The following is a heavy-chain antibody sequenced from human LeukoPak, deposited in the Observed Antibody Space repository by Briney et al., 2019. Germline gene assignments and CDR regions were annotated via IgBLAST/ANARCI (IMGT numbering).Heavy chain of an antibody. Sequence: GGSLRLSCAASGFTVSSNYMSWVRQAPGKGLEWVSVIYSGGSTYYADSVKGRFTISRDNSKNTLYLQMNSLRAEDTAVYYCAREITMVRGAPYYMDVWGNGTTVTVSS. V-gene: IGHV3-53*01. CDR3: AREITMVRGAPYYMDV. CDR1: GFTVSSNY. CDR2: IYSGGST. J-gene: IGHJ6*03. D-gene: IGHD3-10*01.